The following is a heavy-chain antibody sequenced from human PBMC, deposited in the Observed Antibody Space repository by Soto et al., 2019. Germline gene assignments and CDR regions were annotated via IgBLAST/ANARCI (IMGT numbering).Heavy chain of an antibody. J-gene: IGHJ6*02. CDR3: ARELMNPDQLEPYYYYGMDV. Sequence: SETLSLTCAVYGGSFSGYYWSWIRQPPGKGLEWIGEINHSGSTNYNPSLKSRVTISVDTSKNQFSLKLSSVTAADTAVYYCARELMNPDQLEPYYYYGMDVWGQGTTVTVSS. V-gene: IGHV4-34*01. CDR2: INHSGST. CDR1: GGSFSGYY. D-gene: IGHD1-1*01.